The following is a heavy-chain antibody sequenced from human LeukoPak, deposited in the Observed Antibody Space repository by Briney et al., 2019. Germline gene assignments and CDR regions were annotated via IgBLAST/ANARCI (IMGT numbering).Heavy chain of an antibody. CDR2: VHLSGRT. V-gene: IGHV4-4*02. J-gene: IGHJ4*02. CDR1: GGSISSTNW. Sequence: SETLSLTCGVSGGSISSTNWWTWVRQPPGEGLEWIGEVHLSGRTNYNPSLESRVTMSVDMSEDHISLKLTSVTAADTAVYYCAREGGPYRPLDYSGQGTLVTVSS. CDR3: AREGGPYRPLDY.